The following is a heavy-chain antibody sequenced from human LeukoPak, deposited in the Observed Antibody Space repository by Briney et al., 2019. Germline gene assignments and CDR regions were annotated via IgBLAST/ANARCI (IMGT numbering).Heavy chain of an antibody. D-gene: IGHD3-22*01. Sequence: PSETLSLTCAVYGGSFSGYYWSWIRQPPGKGLEWIGEINHSGSTNYNPFLKSRVTISVDTSKNQFSLKLSSVTAADTAVYYCARGHHYYDSSGKWDYWGQGTLVTVSS. CDR1: GGSFSGYY. V-gene: IGHV4-34*01. CDR3: ARGHHYYDSSGKWDY. J-gene: IGHJ4*02. CDR2: INHSGST.